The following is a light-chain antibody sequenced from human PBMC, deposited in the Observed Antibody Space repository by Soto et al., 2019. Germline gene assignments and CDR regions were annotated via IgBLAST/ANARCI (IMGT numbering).Light chain of an antibody. J-gene: IGKJ3*01. V-gene: IGKV3-20*01. CDR3: QQCGGSPLFT. CDR1: QTVSSRY. Sequence: EVVLTQSPGTLSLSPGERATLSCRASQTVSSRYLAWYQHKLGQPPKLLIYGTSSRATDIPDRFSGSASGTDFTLTISRLEPEDFAVYYCQQCGGSPLFTFGPGTKVDIK. CDR2: GTS.